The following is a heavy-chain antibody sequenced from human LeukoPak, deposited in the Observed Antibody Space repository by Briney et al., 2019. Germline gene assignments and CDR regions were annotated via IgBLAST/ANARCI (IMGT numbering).Heavy chain of an antibody. CDR3: ARVYYDFWSGYYRESDYYYYYMDV. CDR1: GGSISSHY. D-gene: IGHD3-3*01. V-gene: IGHV4-59*11. CDR2: IYYSGST. J-gene: IGHJ6*03. Sequence: SETLSLTCTVSGGSISSHYWSWIRQPPGKGLEWTGYIYYSGSTNYNPSLKSRVTISVDTSKNQFSLKLSSVTAADTAVYYCARVYYDFWSGYYRESDYYYYYMDVWGKGTTVTVSS.